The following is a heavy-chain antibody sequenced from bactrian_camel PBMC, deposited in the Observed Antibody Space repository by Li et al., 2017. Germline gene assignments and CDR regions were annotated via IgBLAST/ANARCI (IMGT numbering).Heavy chain of an antibody. V-gene: IGHV3S53*01. D-gene: IGHD3*01. CDR2: IISIGGT. J-gene: IGHJ4*01. CDR1: GYIRC. CDR3: AAEPLDVGGCGQWPEEYRY. Sequence: VQLVESGGGSVEAGGSLNLSCTYQGYIRCMAWFRQAPGKEREKVATIISIGGTTYVDSVKGRFTISQGNTKNTVYLQMNSLRPEDTAVYYCAAEPLDVGGCGQWPEEYRYRGQGTQVTVS.